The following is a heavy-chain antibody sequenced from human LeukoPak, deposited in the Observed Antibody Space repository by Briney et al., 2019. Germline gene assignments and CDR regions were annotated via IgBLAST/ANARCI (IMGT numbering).Heavy chain of an antibody. CDR3: AISGGGDYEYYFDY. Sequence: GGSLRLSCAASGFTVSSNYMSWVRQAPGKGLEWVSVIYSGGSTHYADSVKGRFTISRDNSKNTLYLQMNSLRAEDTAVYYCAISGGGDYEYYFDYWGQGTLVTVSS. J-gene: IGHJ4*02. CDR1: GFTVSSNY. D-gene: IGHD4-17*01. CDR2: IYSGGST. V-gene: IGHV3-53*01.